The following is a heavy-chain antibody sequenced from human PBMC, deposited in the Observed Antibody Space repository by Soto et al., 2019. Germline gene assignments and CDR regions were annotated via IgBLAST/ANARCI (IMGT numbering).Heavy chain of an antibody. CDR2: IYYSGST. CDR1: GGSISSYY. J-gene: IGHJ4*02. CDR3: ARGIYSSGWRMNDY. D-gene: IGHD6-19*01. V-gene: IGHV4-59*01. Sequence: PSETLSLTCTVSGGSISSYYWSWIRQPPGKGLEWIGYIYYSGSTNYNPSLKSRVTISVDTSKNQFSLKLSSVTAADTAVYYCARGIYSSGWRMNDYWGQGTLVTVSS.